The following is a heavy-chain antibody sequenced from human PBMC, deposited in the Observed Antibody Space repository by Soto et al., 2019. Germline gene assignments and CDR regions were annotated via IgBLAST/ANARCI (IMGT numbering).Heavy chain of an antibody. D-gene: IGHD3-22*01. CDR1: W. J-gene: IGHJ4*02. V-gene: IGHV4-4*02. CDR3: ARRTDYYASSGTFDY. Sequence: WLSCVRQPPGKGLEWIGEIYHSGSTNYNPSLESRVTILVDKSKNQFSLNLRSVTAADTAVYYCARRTDYYASSGTFDYWGQGTLVTVSS. CDR2: IYHSGST.